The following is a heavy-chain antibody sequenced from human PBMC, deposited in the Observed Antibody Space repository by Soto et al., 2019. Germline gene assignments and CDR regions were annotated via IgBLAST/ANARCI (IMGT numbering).Heavy chain of an antibody. CDR1: CYSFTRYW. D-gene: IGHD2-8*01. J-gene: IGHJ6*02. CDR3: ARRRVLRGMDV. Sequence: GESLTSSCTCSCYSFTRYWISWGRQMPGKGLELMGRIDPSDSYTNYSPSFQGHVTISADKSISTAYLQWSSLKASDTAMYYCARRRVLRGMDVWGQGTTVTVSS. V-gene: IGHV5-10-1*01. CDR2: IDPSDSYT.